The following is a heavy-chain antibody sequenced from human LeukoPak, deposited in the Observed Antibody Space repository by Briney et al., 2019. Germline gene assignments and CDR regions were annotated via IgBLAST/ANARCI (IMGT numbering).Heavy chain of an antibody. Sequence: GGSLRLSCAASGFTFSSYGMHWVRQAPGKGLEWVAVISYDGSNKYYADSVKGRFTISRDNSKNTLYLQINSLRAEDTAVYYCVKTRGPRGVATCDYWGQGTLVTVSS. CDR2: ISYDGSNK. J-gene: IGHJ4*02. CDR1: GFTFSSYG. V-gene: IGHV3-30*18. D-gene: IGHD5-12*01. CDR3: VKTRGPRGVATCDY.